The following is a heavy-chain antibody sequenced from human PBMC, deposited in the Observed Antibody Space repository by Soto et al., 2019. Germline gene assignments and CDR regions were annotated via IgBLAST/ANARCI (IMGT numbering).Heavy chain of an antibody. CDR3: ARGPIVVVVAATTPKSGWYYYMDV. CDR1: GGSFSGYY. CDR2: INHSGST. D-gene: IGHD2-15*01. V-gene: IGHV4-34*01. J-gene: IGHJ6*03. Sequence: PSETLSLTCAVYGGSFSGYYWSWIRQPPGKGLEWIGEINHSGSTNYNPSLKSRVTISVDTSKNQFSLKLSSVTAADTAVYYCARGPIVVVVAATTPKSGWYYYMDVWGKGTTVTVSS.